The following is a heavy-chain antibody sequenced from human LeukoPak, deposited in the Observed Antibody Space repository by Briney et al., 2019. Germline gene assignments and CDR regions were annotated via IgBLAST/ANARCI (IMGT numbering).Heavy chain of an antibody. D-gene: IGHD2-2*01. CDR1: GFTLSSYS. J-gene: IGHJ4*02. V-gene: IGHV3-30*18. Sequence: PGGSLRLSCAASGFTLSSYSMNWVRQAPGKGLEWVAVISYDGSNKYYADSVKGRFTISRDNSKNTLYLQMNSLRAEDTAVYYCAKFNRQYCSSISCYGGFDYWGQGTLVTVSS. CDR2: ISYDGSNK. CDR3: AKFNRQYCSSISCYGGFDY.